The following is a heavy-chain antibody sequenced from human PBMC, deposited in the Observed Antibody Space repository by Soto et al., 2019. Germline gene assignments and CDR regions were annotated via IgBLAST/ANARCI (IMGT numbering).Heavy chain of an antibody. CDR3: ATDLFPDYADAWVTFRPADY. CDR2: FDAEDGAA. CDR1: GYTLTELS. V-gene: IGHV1-24*01. J-gene: IGHJ4*02. D-gene: IGHD3-16*02. Sequence: QVELVQSGAEVKKPGASVKVSCKVSGYTLTELSMHWVRQAPGKGLEWMGVFDAEDGAASYAQNFQRRVTMTVDTSTDTAYMEVTSLRSEDTAVYYCATDLFPDYADAWVTFRPADYWGQGTQVTVSS.